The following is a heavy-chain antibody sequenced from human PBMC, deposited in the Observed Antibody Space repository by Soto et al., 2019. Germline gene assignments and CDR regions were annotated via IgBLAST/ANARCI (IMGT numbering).Heavy chain of an antibody. CDR3: ARGVGFGELSR. V-gene: IGHV3-7*01. D-gene: IGHD3-10*01. CDR1: GFTFNTYW. Sequence: EVQLVESGGGLVQPGESLRLSCAASGFTFNTYWMNWVRQAPGKGLEWVANFRQDGSDKYYVDSVKGRFTISRDNAKNSLYLQMNSLRAEDTAVYYCARGVGFGELSRWGQGTLVTVSS. J-gene: IGHJ4*02. CDR2: FRQDGSDK.